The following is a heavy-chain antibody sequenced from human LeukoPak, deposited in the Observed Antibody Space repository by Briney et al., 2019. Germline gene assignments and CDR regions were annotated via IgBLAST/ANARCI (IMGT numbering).Heavy chain of an antibody. V-gene: IGHV4-59*01. CDR3: ARRRDYGDYFHWYFDP. Sequence: SETLSLTCTVSAGSISSYYWSWIRQPPGKGLEWIGYIYYSGSTNYNPSLKGRVTISVDTSKNQFSLKLSSVTAADTAVYYCARRRDYGDYFHWYFDPWGRGTLVTVSS. D-gene: IGHD4-17*01. CDR2: IYYSGST. CDR1: AGSISSYY. J-gene: IGHJ2*01.